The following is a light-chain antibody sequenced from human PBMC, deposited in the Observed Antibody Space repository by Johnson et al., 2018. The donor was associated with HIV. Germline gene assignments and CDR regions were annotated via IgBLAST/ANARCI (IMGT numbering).Light chain of an antibody. V-gene: IGLV1-51*02. CDR1: SSNIGNNY. CDR3: ATCDNSLRV. Sequence: QSVLTQPPSVSAAPGQKVTISCSGSSSNIGNNYVSWYQQLPGTAHKLLIYETTKRPSGIPDRFSGSRSGTSATLGITGLQTGDEADYYCATCDNSLRVFGTGTKVTVL. CDR2: ETT. J-gene: IGLJ1*01.